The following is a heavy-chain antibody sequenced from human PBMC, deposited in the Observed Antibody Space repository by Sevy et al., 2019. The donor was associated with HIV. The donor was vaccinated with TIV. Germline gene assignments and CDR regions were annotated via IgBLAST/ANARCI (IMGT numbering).Heavy chain of an antibody. CDR1: GFTFSDHY. D-gene: IGHD6-13*01. CDR3: ATQAGIAAACRVFDY. CDR2: TRNKADSYTT. J-gene: IGHJ4*02. V-gene: IGHV3-72*01. Sequence: GGSLRLSCAASGFTFSDHYMEWVRQAPGKGLEWVGRTRNKADSYTTEYAASVKGRLTISRDDSKNSLYLQMNSLKTEDTAVYYCATQAGIAAACRVFDYWGQGSLVTVSS.